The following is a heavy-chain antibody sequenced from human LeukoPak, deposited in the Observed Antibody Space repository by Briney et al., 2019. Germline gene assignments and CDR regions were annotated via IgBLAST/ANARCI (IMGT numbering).Heavy chain of an antibody. Sequence: GGTLRLSCAASGFTFSSYGMSWVRQAPGKGLEWVSAITGSGGSTYYADSVKGRFTISRDNSKNTLYLQMNSLRAEDTTVYYCAKDHLGYYYGSGSYIDYWGQGTLVTVSS. CDR1: GFTFSSYG. CDR3: AKDHLGYYYGSGSYIDY. J-gene: IGHJ4*02. V-gene: IGHV3-23*01. D-gene: IGHD3-10*01. CDR2: ITGSGGST.